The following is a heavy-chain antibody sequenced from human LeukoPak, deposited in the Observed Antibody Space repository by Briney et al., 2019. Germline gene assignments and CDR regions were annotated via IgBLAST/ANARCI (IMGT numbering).Heavy chain of an antibody. Sequence: SETLSLTCTVSGGSISTYYRSWIRQPPGKGLEWIGYIYYSGSTNYNPSLKSRLTISADTSKNQFSLKLSSVTAADTAVYFCARHEGYSYDFAYWGQGTLVTVSS. CDR1: GGSISTYY. D-gene: IGHD5-18*01. CDR3: ARHEGYSYDFAY. V-gene: IGHV4-59*08. CDR2: IYYSGST. J-gene: IGHJ4*02.